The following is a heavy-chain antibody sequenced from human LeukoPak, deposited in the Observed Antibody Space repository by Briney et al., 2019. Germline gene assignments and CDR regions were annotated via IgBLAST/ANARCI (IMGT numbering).Heavy chain of an antibody. D-gene: IGHD6-13*01. J-gene: IGHJ6*03. CDR3: ARDRHIAAAVYYYYMDV. CDR1: GYTFTSYI. CDR2: INAYNGNT. Sequence: GASVKVSCKASGYTFTSYIISWVRQAPGQGLEWMGWINAYNGNTDYAQRVQGRVTMTTDTSTSTDYMELRSLRSDDTAVYYCARDRHIAAAVYYYYMDVWGKGTPVTVSS. V-gene: IGHV1-18*01.